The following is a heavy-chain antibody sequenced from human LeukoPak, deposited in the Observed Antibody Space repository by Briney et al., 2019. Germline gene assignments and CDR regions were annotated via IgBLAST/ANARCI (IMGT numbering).Heavy chain of an antibody. V-gene: IGHV3-7*01. J-gene: IGHJ5*02. CDR2: IRPDGDDK. CDR1: GFMFRDYW. CDR3: GRWGITAALDR. D-gene: IGHD2-2*01. Sequence: GGSLRLSCAVSGFMFRDYWMAWVRQAPGKGQEWVANIRPDGDDKYYVESVRGRFTISRDNAQNSLSLQMDSLRVEDSAVYHCGRWGITAALDRWGQGTLVSVSS.